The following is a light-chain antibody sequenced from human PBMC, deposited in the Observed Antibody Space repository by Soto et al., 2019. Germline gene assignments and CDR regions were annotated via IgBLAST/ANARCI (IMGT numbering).Light chain of an antibody. CDR2: DAS. J-gene: IGKJ1*01. CDR3: QQYNTYWT. V-gene: IGKV1-5*01. Sequence: DIQMTQSPSTLSASVGDRVTITCRASQNVNNWLAWYQHKPGKAPQLLIYDASVLETGVPSRFSGSGSGTEFTLAISGLQSDDFATYYCQQYNTYWTFGPGTKVDTK. CDR1: QNVNNW.